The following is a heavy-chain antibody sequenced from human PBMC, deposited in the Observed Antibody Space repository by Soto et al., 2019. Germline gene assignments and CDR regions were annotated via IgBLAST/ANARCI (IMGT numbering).Heavy chain of an antibody. J-gene: IGHJ4*02. V-gene: IGHV3-23*01. CDR1: GFTFSSYA. D-gene: IGHD3-22*01. CDR2: ISGSGGST. CDR3: AKGQSITMIVVVRDYYFDY. Sequence: SLRLSCAASGFTFSSYAMSWVRQAPGKGLEWVSAISGSGGSTYYADSVKGRFTISRDNSKNTLYLQMNSLRAEDTAVYYCAKGQSITMIVVVRDYYFDYWGQGTLVTVSS.